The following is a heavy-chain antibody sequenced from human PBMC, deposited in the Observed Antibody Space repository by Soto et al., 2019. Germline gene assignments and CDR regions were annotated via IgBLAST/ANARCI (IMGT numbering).Heavy chain of an antibody. CDR2: ISGSGGST. CDR1: GFTFSSYA. V-gene: IGHV3-23*01. D-gene: IGHD6-25*01. Sequence: PGGSLRLSCAASGFTFSSYAMSRVRQAPGKGLEWVSAISGSGGSTYYADSVKGRFTISRDNSKNTLYLQMNSLRAEDTAVYYCEKRIAAVGIHPFNYGGQGTLVTVSS. J-gene: IGHJ4*02. CDR3: EKRIAAVGIHPFNY.